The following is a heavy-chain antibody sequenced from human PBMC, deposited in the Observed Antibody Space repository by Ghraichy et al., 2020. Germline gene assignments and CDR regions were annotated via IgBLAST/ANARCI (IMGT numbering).Heavy chain of an antibody. CDR3: ARDAVGWFPFDY. Sequence: GGSLRLSCAASGFTVSSNYMSWVRQAPGKGLEWVSVIYSGGSTYYADSVKGRFTISRDNSKNTLYLQMNSLRAEDTAVYYCARDAVGWFPFDYWGQGTLVTVSS. J-gene: IGHJ4*02. CDR2: IYSGGST. V-gene: IGHV3-66*02. CDR1: GFTVSSNY. D-gene: IGHD3-3*01.